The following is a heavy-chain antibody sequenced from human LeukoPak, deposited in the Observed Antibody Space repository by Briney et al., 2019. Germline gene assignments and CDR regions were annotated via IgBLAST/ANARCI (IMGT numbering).Heavy chain of an antibody. CDR3: ASSSITIFGVVIIDPNWFDP. Sequence: SVKVSCKASGGTFSSYAISWVRQAPGQGLEWMGRIIPILGIANYAQKFQGRVTITADKSTSTAYTELSSLRSEDTAVYYCASSSITIFGVVIIDPNWFDPWGQGTLVTVSS. D-gene: IGHD3-3*01. J-gene: IGHJ5*02. CDR1: GGTFSSYA. V-gene: IGHV1-69*04. CDR2: IIPILGIA.